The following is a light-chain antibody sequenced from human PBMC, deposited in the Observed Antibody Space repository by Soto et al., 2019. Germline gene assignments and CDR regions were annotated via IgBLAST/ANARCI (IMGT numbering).Light chain of an antibody. J-gene: IGKJ1*01. CDR3: QQYENYWT. CDR1: QSISSW. V-gene: IGKV1-5*01. CDR2: DAS. Sequence: DIQITQSPCTLSATAGDRVTITCRASQSISSWLAWYQHKPGKAPKLLIYDASNLDSGVPSRFSGSGSGTEFSLTISSLQPDDCATYYCQQYENYWTFGQGTKVDIK.